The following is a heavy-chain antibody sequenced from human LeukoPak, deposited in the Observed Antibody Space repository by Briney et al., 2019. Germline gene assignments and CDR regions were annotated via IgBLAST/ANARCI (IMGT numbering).Heavy chain of an antibody. Sequence: SETLSLTCSVSADTFSVSGYYWGWIRQPPGRGLEWIASVYNRGDSYYNPSLGSRVTISVDTSKSQFSLTLRSVTAADTAVYYCARGKKGYYGSGSYYIGFDYWGQGTLVTVSS. CDR1: ADTFSVSGYY. V-gene: IGHV4-39*01. J-gene: IGHJ4*02. CDR2: VYNRGDS. CDR3: ARGKKGYYGSGSYYIGFDY. D-gene: IGHD3-10*01.